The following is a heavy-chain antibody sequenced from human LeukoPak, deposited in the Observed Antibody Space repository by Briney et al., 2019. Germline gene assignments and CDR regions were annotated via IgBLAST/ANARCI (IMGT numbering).Heavy chain of an antibody. CDR3: ARVSGLGMNEYYQH. J-gene: IGHJ1*01. V-gene: IGHV3-74*01. CDR1: GLTFSNSW. D-gene: IGHD3-10*01. Sequence: GGSLRLSCEASGLTFSNSWMHWVRQVPGKGLVWVSRINNEGTTISYADSVKGRFTISRDNDKNTLYLQMNSLRAEDTAVYYCARVSGLGMNEYYQHWGQGTLVTVAS. CDR2: INNEGTTI.